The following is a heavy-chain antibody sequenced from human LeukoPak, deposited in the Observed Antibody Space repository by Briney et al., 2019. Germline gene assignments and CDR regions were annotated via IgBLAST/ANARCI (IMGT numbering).Heavy chain of an antibody. J-gene: IGHJ4*02. CDR1: GGTFSSYA. CDR3: ARDRGSGRFLEWLSFDY. D-gene: IGHD3-3*01. Sequence: GASVKVSCKASGGTFSSYAISWVRQAPGQGLEWMGGIIPIFGTANYAQKFQGRVTITADESTSTAYMELSSLRSEDTAVYHCARDRGSGRFLEWLSFDYWGQGTLVTVSS. V-gene: IGHV1-69*13. CDR2: IIPIFGTA.